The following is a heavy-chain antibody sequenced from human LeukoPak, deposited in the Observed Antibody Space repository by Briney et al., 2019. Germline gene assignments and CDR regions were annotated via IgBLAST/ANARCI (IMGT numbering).Heavy chain of an antibody. V-gene: IGHV1-3*01. J-gene: IGHJ4*02. CDR2: IDAGNGKT. D-gene: IGHD4-17*01. CDR1: RYTYTSYV. Sequence: ASVKVSCKASRYTYTSYVIQWVRQAPGQRLEWMGWIDAGNGKTKYTQNFQGRVTTTRDTSATTAYMDLSSLRSEDTAVYYCARARWTSTATTYYLDHWGQGTLVTVSS. CDR3: ARARWTSTATTYYLDH.